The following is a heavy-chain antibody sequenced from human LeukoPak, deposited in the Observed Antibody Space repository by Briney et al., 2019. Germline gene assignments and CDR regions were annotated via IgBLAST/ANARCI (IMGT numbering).Heavy chain of an antibody. CDR3: TIHAQYYYDSSGYYYSFDY. D-gene: IGHD3-22*01. V-gene: IGHV3-15*01. J-gene: IGHJ4*02. CDR2: IKSKTDGGTT. CDR1: GFTFSNAW. Sequence: GGSLRLSCAASGFTFSNAWMSWVRQAPGKGLEWVGRIKSKTDGGTTDYAAPVKGRFTISRDDSRNTLYLQMNSLKTEDTAVYYCTIHAQYYYDSSGYYYSFDYWGQGTLVTVSS.